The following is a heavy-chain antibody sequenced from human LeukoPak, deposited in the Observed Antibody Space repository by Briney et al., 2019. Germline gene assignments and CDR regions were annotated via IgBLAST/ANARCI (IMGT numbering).Heavy chain of an antibody. CDR2: ISFDGNSK. V-gene: IGHV3-30-3*01. CDR3: ARDSELKVGGSFDY. Sequence: GGSLRLSCAASGFIFSNYSLHWVRQAPGKGLEWVAVISFDGNSKYYADSAKGRFTISRDNSKNTLYLQMSSLRAEDTAVYYCARDSELKVGGSFDYWGQGTLVTVSS. J-gene: IGHJ4*02. CDR1: GFIFSNYS. D-gene: IGHD3-16*01.